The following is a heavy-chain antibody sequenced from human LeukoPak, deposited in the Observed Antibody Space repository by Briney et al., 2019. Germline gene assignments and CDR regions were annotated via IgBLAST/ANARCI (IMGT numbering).Heavy chain of an antibody. CDR3: ARLDQNWFDP. CDR1: GGSISSGGYY. Sequence: SQTLSLTCTVSGGSISSGGYYWSWIRQPPGKGLEWIGYIYHSGSTYYNPSLKSRVTISVDRSKNQFSLKMTSVTAADTAVYYCARLDQNWFDPWGQGTLVTVSS. V-gene: IGHV4-30-2*01. J-gene: IGHJ5*02. CDR2: IYHSGST.